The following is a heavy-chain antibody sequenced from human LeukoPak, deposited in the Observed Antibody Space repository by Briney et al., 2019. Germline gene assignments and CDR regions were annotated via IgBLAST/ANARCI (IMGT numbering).Heavy chain of an antibody. V-gene: IGHV4-59*01. J-gene: IGHJ3*02. Sequence: SETLSLTCAVYGGSFSGYYWSWIRQPPGKGLEWIGYIYYSGSTNYNPSLKSRVTISVDTSKNQFSLKLSSVTAADTAVYYCARGSGYSYGPTPYDAFDIWGQGTMVTVSS. D-gene: IGHD5-18*01. CDR3: ARGSGYSYGPTPYDAFDI. CDR2: IYYSGST. CDR1: GGSFSGYY.